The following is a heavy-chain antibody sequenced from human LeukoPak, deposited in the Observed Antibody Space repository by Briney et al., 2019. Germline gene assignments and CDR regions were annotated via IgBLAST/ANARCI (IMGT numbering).Heavy chain of an antibody. CDR2: ISYDGSNK. J-gene: IGHJ4*02. CDR1: GFTFSSYG. V-gene: IGHV3-30*18. CDR3: AKPIYYYDSSGYPLDY. Sequence: PGGSLRLSCAASGFTFSSYGTHWVRQAPGKGLEWVAVISYDGSNKYYADSVKGRFTISRDNSKNTLYLQMNSLRAEDTAVYYCAKPIYYYDSSGYPLDYWGQGTLVTVSS. D-gene: IGHD3-22*01.